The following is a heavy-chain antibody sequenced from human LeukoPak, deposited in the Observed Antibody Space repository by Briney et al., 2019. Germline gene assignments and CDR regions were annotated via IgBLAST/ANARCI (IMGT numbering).Heavy chain of an antibody. Sequence: SQTLSLTCTVSGASVNSAGYYWSWIRQLSGKGREWLGHVYYSGTTSYNPSLKSRLTISLGTSDNQFSLKLSSVTAADTAVYYCARGGVLYFGEILPHFDSWGQGSLVSVSS. D-gene: IGHD3-10*01. J-gene: IGHJ4*02. CDR3: ARGGVLYFGEILPHFDS. CDR2: VYYSGTT. CDR1: GASVNSAGYY. V-gene: IGHV4-31*03.